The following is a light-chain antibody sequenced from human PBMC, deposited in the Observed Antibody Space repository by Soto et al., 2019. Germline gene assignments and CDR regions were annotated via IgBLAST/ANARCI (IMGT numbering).Light chain of an antibody. Sequence: AVPMTQSPSSLFASVGDRITITCRASQGIRNDLAWYQQKPGKAPNLLIYAASRLHIGVPSRFSGSGSGTDFTFTITGLQPEDFATYYCLQDNNSPYTFGQGTKLEIK. J-gene: IGKJ2*01. CDR3: LQDNNSPYT. V-gene: IGKV1-6*01. CDR2: AAS. CDR1: QGIRND.